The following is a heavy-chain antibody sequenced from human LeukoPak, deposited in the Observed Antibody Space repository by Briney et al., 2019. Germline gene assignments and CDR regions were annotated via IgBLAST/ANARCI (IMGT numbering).Heavy chain of an antibody. V-gene: IGHV3-23*01. J-gene: IGHJ3*02. CDR3: AKDQDYDFWSGSYDAFDI. D-gene: IGHD3-3*01. CDR1: GFTFSNYA. CDR2: ISGSGGST. Sequence: HPGGSLRLSCAASGFTFSNYAMSWVRQAPGKGLEWVSGISGSGGSTYHADSVKGRFTISRDNSKNTLYLQMKSLRAEDTAVYYCAKDQDYDFWSGSYDAFDIWGQGTMVTVSS.